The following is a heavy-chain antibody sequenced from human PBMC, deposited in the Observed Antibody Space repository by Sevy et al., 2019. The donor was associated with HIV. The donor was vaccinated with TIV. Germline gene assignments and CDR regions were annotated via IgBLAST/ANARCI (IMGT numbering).Heavy chain of an antibody. Sequence: SGPTLVNPTQTLTLTCTFSGFSLSTSGVGVGWIRQPPGKALEWLALIYWDDDKRYSPSLKRRLTITKDTSKNQVVLNITNMDPMDTATYYCAHRKSDYYDSSEYYFDYWGQGTLVTVSS. CDR3: AHRKSDYYDSSEYYFDY. CDR2: IYWDDDK. D-gene: IGHD3-22*01. CDR1: GFSLSTSGVG. J-gene: IGHJ4*02. V-gene: IGHV2-5*02.